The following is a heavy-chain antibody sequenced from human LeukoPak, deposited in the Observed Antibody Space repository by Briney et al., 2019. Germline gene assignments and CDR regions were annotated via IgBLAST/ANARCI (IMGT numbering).Heavy chain of an antibody. CDR1: GFTVSSNY. D-gene: IGHD2-8*01. CDR2: IKSKTDGGTT. J-gene: IGHJ4*02. CDR3: TSHLTMVYEDYFDY. Sequence: GGSLRLSCATSGFTVSSNYMSWVRQAPGKGLEWVGRIKSKTDGGTTDYAAPVKGRFTISRDDSKNTLYLQMNSLKTEDTAVYYCTSHLTMVYEDYFDYWGQGTLVTVSS. V-gene: IGHV3-15*01.